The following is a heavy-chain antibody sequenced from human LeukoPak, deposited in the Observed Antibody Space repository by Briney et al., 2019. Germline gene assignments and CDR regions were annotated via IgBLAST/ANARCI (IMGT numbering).Heavy chain of an antibody. CDR1: GGSISSGGYS. Sequence: SQTLSLTCAVSGGSISSGGYSWSWIRQPPGKGLEWIGYIYYSGSTNYNPSLKSRVTISVDTSKNQFSLKLSSVTAADTAVYYCARDSGYPRPLDYWGQGTLVTVSS. V-gene: IGHV4-30-4*07. J-gene: IGHJ4*02. CDR2: IYYSGST. CDR3: ARDSGYPRPLDY. D-gene: IGHD3-16*02.